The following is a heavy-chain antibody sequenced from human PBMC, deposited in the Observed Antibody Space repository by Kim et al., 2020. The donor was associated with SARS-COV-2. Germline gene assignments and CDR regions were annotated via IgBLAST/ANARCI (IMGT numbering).Heavy chain of an antibody. D-gene: IGHD3-10*01. CDR1: GGSISSGGYY. J-gene: IGHJ3*02. Sequence: SETLSLTCTVSGGSISSGGYYWSWIRQHPGKGLEWIGYIYYSGSTYYNPSLKSRVTISVDTSKNQFSLKLSSVTAADTAVYYCARGLMYYGSGSHAFDIWGQGTMVTVSS. CDR3: ARGLMYYGSGSHAFDI. V-gene: IGHV4-31*03. CDR2: IYYSGST.